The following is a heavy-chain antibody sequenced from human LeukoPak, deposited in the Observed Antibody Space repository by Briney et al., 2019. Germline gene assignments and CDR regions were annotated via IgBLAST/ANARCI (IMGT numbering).Heavy chain of an antibody. V-gene: IGHV3-23*01. D-gene: IGHD5-18*01. CDR1: GFTFSSYW. J-gene: IGHJ4*02. CDR3: AKAIQLWLYYFDY. CDR2: ISGSGGST. Sequence: GGSLRLSCAASGFTFSSYWMSWVRQAPGKGLEWVSAISGSGGSTYYADSVKGRFTISRDNSKNTLYLQMNSLRAEDTAVYYCAKAIQLWLYYFDYWGQGTLVTVSS.